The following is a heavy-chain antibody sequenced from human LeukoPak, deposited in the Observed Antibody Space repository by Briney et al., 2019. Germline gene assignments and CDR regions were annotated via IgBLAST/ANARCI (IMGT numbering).Heavy chain of an antibody. D-gene: IGHD6-19*01. CDR2: IYTSGST. CDR3: ARKRGWPRPGYFDY. CDR1: GGSISSYY. Sequence: PSETLSLTCTVSGGSISSYYWSWIRQPAGKGLEWIGRIYTSGSTNYNPSLKSRVTMSVDTSKNQFSLKLSSVTAADTAVYYCARKRGWPRPGYFDYWGQETLVTVSS. J-gene: IGHJ4*02. V-gene: IGHV4-4*07.